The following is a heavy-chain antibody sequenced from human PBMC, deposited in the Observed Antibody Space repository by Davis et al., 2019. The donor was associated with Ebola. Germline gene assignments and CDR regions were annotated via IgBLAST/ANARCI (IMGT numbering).Heavy chain of an antibody. V-gene: IGHV4-39*01. Sequence: MPSETLSLTCTVSGGSISSSSYYWGWIRQPPGKGLEWIGSIYYSGSTYYNPSLKSRVTISVDTSKNQFSLKLSSVTAADTAVYYCARQIGYCSGGSCYWFDPWGQGTLVTVSS. CDR3: ARQIGYCSGGSCYWFDP. J-gene: IGHJ5*02. CDR1: GGSISSSSYY. CDR2: IYYSGST. D-gene: IGHD2-15*01.